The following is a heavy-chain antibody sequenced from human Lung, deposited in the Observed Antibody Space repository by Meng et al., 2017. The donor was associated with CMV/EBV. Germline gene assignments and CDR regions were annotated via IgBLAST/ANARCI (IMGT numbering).Heavy chain of an antibody. V-gene: IGHV3-33*08. Sequence: SCAASGFTFSSYWMSWVRRAPGKGLEWVALIWYDGSNENYADSVKGRFTISRDNSKSTLYLQMNSLRAEDTAVYYCAKGTNYDFGSGYHHNLFDDXGQGXPVTVSS. CDR3: AKGTNYDFGSGYHHNLFDD. D-gene: IGHD3-3*01. J-gene: IGHJ4*02. CDR2: IWYDGSNE. CDR1: GFTFSSYW.